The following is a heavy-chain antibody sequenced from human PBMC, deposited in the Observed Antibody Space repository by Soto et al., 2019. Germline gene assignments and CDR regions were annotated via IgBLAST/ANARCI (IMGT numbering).Heavy chain of an antibody. V-gene: IGHV3-53*01. CDR3: ARAGFERRYFDP. Sequence: EVQLVESGGDLIQPGGSLRLSCAASGLTVTNSYMAWVRQAPGKGLEWVSVVYTSGRTYHADSVKGRFTVSRDISTNMFFLQMNKLSAEDMATYYCARAGFERRYFDPWGRGPLVTVSS. CDR2: VYTSGRT. CDR1: GLTVTNSY. D-gene: IGHD1-1*01. J-gene: IGHJ4*02.